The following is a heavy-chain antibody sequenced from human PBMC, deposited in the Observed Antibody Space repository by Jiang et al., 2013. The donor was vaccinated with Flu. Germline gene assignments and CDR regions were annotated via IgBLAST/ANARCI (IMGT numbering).Heavy chain of an antibody. CDR3: ARVTEKKDYGSGSYYNLWYYYYYYGMDV. CDR2: INHSGST. CDR1: GGSFSGYY. J-gene: IGHJ6*02. D-gene: IGHD3-10*01. V-gene: IGHV4-34*01. Sequence: LKPSETLSLTCAVYGGSFSGYYWSWIRQPPGKGLEWIGEINHSGSTNYNPSLKSRVTISVDTSKNQFSLKLSSVTAADTAVYYCARVTEKKDYGSGSYYNLWYYYYYYGMDVWGQGTTVTVSS.